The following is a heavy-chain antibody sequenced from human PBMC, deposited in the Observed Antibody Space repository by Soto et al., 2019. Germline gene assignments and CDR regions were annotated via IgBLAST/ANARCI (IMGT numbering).Heavy chain of an antibody. Sequence: GSLKISCKGSGYSFTSYWISWVRQMPGKGLEWMGRIDPSDSYTNYSPSFRGHVTISADKSISTVYLQWSSLKASDTAMYYCARGTLLSPNYGMDVWGQGTTVTGSS. CDR2: IDPSDSYT. CDR1: GYSFTSYW. J-gene: IGHJ6*02. CDR3: ARGTLLSPNYGMDV. D-gene: IGHD2-15*01. V-gene: IGHV5-10-1*01.